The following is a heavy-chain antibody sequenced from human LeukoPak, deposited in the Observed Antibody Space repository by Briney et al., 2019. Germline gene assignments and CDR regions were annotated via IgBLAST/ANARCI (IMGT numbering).Heavy chain of an antibody. D-gene: IGHD4-11*01. CDR2: ISGGGGNT. Sequence: GGSPRISFAAPGFTFCNYAMSWVRQAPREGVGGVSTISGGGGNTYYADSVKGRFTISRDNSKNTLYLQMNSLRAEDTAVYYCANADPVTRGFDYWGQGSLVTVSS. V-gene: IGHV3-23*01. CDR1: GFTFCNYA. J-gene: IGHJ4*02. CDR3: ANADPVTRGFDY.